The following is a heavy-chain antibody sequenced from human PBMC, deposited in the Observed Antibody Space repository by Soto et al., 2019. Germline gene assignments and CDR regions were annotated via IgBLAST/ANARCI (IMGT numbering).Heavy chain of an antibody. D-gene: IGHD4-4*01. J-gene: IGHJ6*02. V-gene: IGHV3-74*01. CDR3: GRGDSNSPNSMDV. Sequence: EVQLAESGGGLVQPGGSLRLSCAASGFTFSPYWMHWVRQAPGKGLVWVSRINPDGSSTNYADSVKGQFTITRDNAKNTLYVQMNSLRAEDTAVYYCGRGDSNSPNSMDVWGQGTTVTVSS. CDR2: INPDGSST. CDR1: GFTFSPYW.